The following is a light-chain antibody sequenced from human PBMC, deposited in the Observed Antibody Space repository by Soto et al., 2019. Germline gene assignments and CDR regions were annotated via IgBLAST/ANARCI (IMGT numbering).Light chain of an antibody. J-gene: IGLJ2*01. CDR3: QSYDSSLSGLVV. CDR2: DVS. V-gene: IGLV2-14*03. CDR1: SSDVGGYNY. Sequence: QSALTQPASVSGSPGQSITISCTGTSSDVGGYNYVSWYQHHPGKAPKLMIYDVSNRPSGVPDRFSGSKSGTSASLAITGLQAEDEADYYCQSYDSSLSGLVVFGGGTKLTVL.